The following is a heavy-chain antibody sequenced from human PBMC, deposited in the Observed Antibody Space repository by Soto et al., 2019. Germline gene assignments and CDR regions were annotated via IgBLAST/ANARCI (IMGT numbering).Heavy chain of an antibody. Sequence: EVQLVESGGGLVQPGGSLRLSCAASGFIFSQYSMNWVRQAPGKGLEWVSSISSTGALMYYADSVKGRFTISRDDADTSLYSQMNSWSVGDTAGYCCARDRLARGIPVAGRIDYWGQGALVTVTS. CDR3: ARDRLARGIPVAGRIDY. CDR2: ISSTGALM. CDR1: GFIFSQYS. D-gene: IGHD6-19*01. J-gene: IGHJ4*02. V-gene: IGHV3-21*02.